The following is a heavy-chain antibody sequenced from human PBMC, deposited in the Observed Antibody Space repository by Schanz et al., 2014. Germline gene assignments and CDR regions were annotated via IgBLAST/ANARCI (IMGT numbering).Heavy chain of an antibody. CDR1: GFTFSIYA. V-gene: IGHV3-64D*06. CDR2: ISHDGYST. D-gene: IGHD2-8*02. J-gene: IGHJ4*02. CDR3: AKSLESCPGGRCSRGYFDY. Sequence: DVHLLESGGGLVQPGGSLRLSCAASGFTFSIYAMHWVRQAPGKGLEYVSAISHDGYSTYYADSVKGRFTISRDNCKGALYLQMSSLRAEDTAVYYCAKSLESCPGGRCSRGYFDYWGQGTLVTVAS.